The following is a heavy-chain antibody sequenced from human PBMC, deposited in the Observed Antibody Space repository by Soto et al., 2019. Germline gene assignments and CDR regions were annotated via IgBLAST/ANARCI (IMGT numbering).Heavy chain of an antibody. Sequence: SETLSLTCAVYGGSFSGYYWSWIRQPPGKGLEWIGEINHSGSTNYNPSLKSRVTISVGTSKNQFSLKLSSVTAADTAVYYCARERKYSSSSPLYYYYGMDVWGQGTTVTVSS. V-gene: IGHV4-34*01. D-gene: IGHD6-6*01. CDR1: GGSFSGYY. J-gene: IGHJ6*02. CDR3: ARERKYSSSSPLYYYYGMDV. CDR2: INHSGST.